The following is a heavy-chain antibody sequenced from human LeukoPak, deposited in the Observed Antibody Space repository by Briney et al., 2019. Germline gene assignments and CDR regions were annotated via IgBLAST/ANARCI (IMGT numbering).Heavy chain of an antibody. D-gene: IGHD3-9*01. J-gene: IGHJ4*02. CDR2: ISYDGSNK. CDR3: AKAEDYDILTGYAFDY. CDR1: GFTFSSYG. Sequence: GRCLRLSWAASGFTFSSYGMHWVRQAPGKGLEWVAVISYDGSNKYYADSVKGRFTISRDNSKNTPYLQMNSLRAEDTAVYYCAKAEDYDILTGYAFDYWGQGTLATVSS. V-gene: IGHV3-30*18.